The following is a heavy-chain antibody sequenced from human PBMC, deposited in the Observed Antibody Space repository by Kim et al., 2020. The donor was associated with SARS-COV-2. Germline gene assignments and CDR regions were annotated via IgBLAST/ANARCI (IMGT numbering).Heavy chain of an antibody. CDR2: IYYSGST. J-gene: IGHJ3*02. D-gene: IGHD3-22*01. CDR1: GGSISSYY. CDR3: ARRGSGYYSGAFDI. Sequence: SETPSLTCTVSGGSISSYYWSWIRQPPGKGLEWIGYIYYSGSTNYNPSLKSRVTISVDTSKNQFSLKLSSVTAADTAVYYCARRGSGYYSGAFDIWGQGTMVTVSS. V-gene: IGHV4-59*08.